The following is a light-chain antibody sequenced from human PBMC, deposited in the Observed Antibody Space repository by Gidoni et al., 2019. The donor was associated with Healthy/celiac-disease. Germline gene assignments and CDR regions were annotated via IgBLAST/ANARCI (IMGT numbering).Light chain of an antibody. CDR2: SNN. J-gene: IGLJ3*02. CDR1: SSNIGSNT. V-gene: IGLV1-44*01. CDR3: AGWDDSLNGWV. Sequence: QSVPTHPPSASGTPGQRVTISCSGSSSNIGSNTVNCYHQHPGTTPKHLIFSNNRRPSEVPAHFSGSSSGTSASLAISGLQSEDDADYYCAGWDDSLNGWVFGGGTKLTVL.